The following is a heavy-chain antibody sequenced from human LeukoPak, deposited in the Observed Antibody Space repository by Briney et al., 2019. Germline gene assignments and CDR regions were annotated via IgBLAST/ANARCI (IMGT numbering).Heavy chain of an antibody. CDR1: GFTFSSYG. CDR2: ISYDGSNK. Sequence: GGSLRLSCAASGFTFSSYGMHWVRQAPGKGLEWVAVISYDGSNKYYADSVKGRFIISRDNSKNTLYLQMNSLRAEDTAVYYCASGGYSYGTDAFDIWGQGTMVTVSS. J-gene: IGHJ3*02. V-gene: IGHV3-30*03. D-gene: IGHD5-18*01. CDR3: ASGGYSYGTDAFDI.